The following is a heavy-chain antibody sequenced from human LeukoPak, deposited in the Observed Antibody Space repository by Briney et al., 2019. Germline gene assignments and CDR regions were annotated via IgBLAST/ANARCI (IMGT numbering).Heavy chain of an antibody. J-gene: IGHJ5*02. V-gene: IGHV4-30-2*01. D-gene: IGHD2-2*01. Sequence: PSETLSLTCAVSGGSISSGGYSWSWIRQPPGKGLEWIGYIYHSGSTYYNPSLKSRVTISVDRSKNQFSLKLSSVTAADTAVYYCARDNVGNYQLLSYNWFDPWGQGTLVTVSS. CDR1: GGSISSGGYS. CDR3: ARDNVGNYQLLSYNWFDP. CDR2: IYHSGST.